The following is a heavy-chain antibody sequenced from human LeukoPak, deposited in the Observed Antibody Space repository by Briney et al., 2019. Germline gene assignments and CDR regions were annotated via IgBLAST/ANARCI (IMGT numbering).Heavy chain of an antibody. D-gene: IGHD4/OR15-4a*01. CDR3: ARDHGLRHTYFDY. CDR1: GGSISGHY. Sequence: SETLSLTCTVSGGSISGHYWSWIRQPAGKGLEWIGRIYTSGSTNYNPSLKSRVTMSVDTSKNQFSLKLSSVTAADTAVYYCARDHGLRHTYFDYWGQGTLVTVSS. V-gene: IGHV4-4*07. CDR2: IYTSGST. J-gene: IGHJ4*02.